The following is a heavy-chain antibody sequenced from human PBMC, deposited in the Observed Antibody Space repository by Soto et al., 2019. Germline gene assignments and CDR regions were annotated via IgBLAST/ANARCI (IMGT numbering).Heavy chain of an antibody. Sequence: EVQLLESGGGLVQPGGSLRLSCAASGFTFSSYAMSWVRQAPGQGLEWVSAISGSGGSTYYADSVKGRFTISRDNSKNTLYLQMNSLRAEDTAVYYCAKGRGYCSSTSCYVGSDYWGQGTLVTVSS. CDR3: AKGRGYCSSTSCYVGSDY. CDR1: GFTFSSYA. V-gene: IGHV3-23*01. D-gene: IGHD2-2*01. CDR2: ISGSGGST. J-gene: IGHJ4*02.